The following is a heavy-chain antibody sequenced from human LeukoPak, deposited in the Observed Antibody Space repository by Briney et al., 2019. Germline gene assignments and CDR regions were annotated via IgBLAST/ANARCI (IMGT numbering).Heavy chain of an antibody. CDR3: AGRSSDSWSHYNGWFFDD. Sequence: SETLSLTCAVYGGSFSGYQWSWIRQPPGKGLEWNGEINHSGSANYNPSLKSRVTMSVDTSKKQFSLKLSSVTAADTAVYYCAGRSSDSWSHYNGWFFDDWGQGTLVAVSS. D-gene: IGHD3-10*01. V-gene: IGHV4-34*01. CDR2: INHSGSA. J-gene: IGHJ4*02. CDR1: GGSFSGYQ.